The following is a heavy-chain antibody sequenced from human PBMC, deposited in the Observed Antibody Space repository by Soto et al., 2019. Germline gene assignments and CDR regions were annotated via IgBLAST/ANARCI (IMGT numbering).Heavy chain of an antibody. D-gene: IGHD5-12*01. V-gene: IGHV3-21*01. CDR3: ARWLATTVFDY. Sequence: GGSLRLSCAASGFTFSSYSMNWVRQAPGKGLEWVSSISSSSSYIYYADSVKGRFTISRDNPKNSLYLQMNSLRAEDTAVYYCARWLATTVFDYWGQGTLVTVSS. CDR2: ISSSSSYI. J-gene: IGHJ4*02. CDR1: GFTFSSYS.